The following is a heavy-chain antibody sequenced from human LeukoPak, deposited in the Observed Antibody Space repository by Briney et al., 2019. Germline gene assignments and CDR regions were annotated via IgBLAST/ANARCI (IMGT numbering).Heavy chain of an antibody. D-gene: IGHD3-22*01. CDR3: ARVLSGAREYYYDSSGYTPAASFDI. CDR1: RGTFILYT. CDR2: IIAKLGVA. V-gene: IGHV1-69*10. J-gene: IGHJ3*02. Sequence: GAAVTVSSEHSRGTFILYTISRVRQAPRQGREWVGRIIAKLGVADYIQKLQGRVTITADKSTSTGYMALSSLRSEDTDVYYCARVLSGAREYYYDSSGYTPAASFDIWGQGTMVTVSS.